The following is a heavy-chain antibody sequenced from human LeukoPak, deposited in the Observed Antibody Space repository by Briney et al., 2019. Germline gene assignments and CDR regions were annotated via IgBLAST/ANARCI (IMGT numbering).Heavy chain of an antibody. CDR1: GYTFTSYG. CDR2: ISAYNGNT. J-gene: IGHJ4*02. V-gene: IGHV1-18*01. D-gene: IGHD3-10*01. CDR3: ARGGPHYYGSGSYLL. Sequence: ASVKVSCKASGYTFTSYGISWVRQATGPGLDLMGWISAYNGNTNYAQKLQGRVTMTTDTSTSTAYMELRSLRSDDTAVYYCARGGPHYYGSGSYLLWGQGTLVTVSS.